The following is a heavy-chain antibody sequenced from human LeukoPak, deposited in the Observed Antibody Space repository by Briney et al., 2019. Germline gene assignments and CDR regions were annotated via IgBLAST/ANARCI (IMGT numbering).Heavy chain of an antibody. CDR2: ISSSSSPI. D-gene: IGHD3-10*01. V-gene: IGHV3-48*04. Sequence: GGSLRLSCAASGFSFSSYSMNWVRQAPGKGLEWVSYISSSSSPIYYADSVKGRFTISRDNAKNSLYLQMNSLRAEDTAVYYCARTKWDVYFGELKLLDYWGQGTLVTVSS. CDR1: GFSFSSYS. J-gene: IGHJ4*02. CDR3: ARTKWDVYFGELKLLDY.